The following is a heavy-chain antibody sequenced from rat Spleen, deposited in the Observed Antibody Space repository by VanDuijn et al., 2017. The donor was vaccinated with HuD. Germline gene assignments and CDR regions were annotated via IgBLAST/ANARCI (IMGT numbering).Heavy chain of an antibody. CDR1: GFTFSDYY. CDR3: ARDAYYYSGDVRFDY. Sequence: EVQLVESGGGFVQPGRSLKLSCAASGFTFSDYYMAWVRQAPKQGLEWVASLSYEGSITYYGDSVKGRFTCSRDNAKSTLYLQMDSLRSEDTATYYCARDAYYYSGDVRFDYWGQGVMVTVSS. D-gene: IGHD1-1*01. V-gene: IGHV5-22*01. J-gene: IGHJ2*01. CDR2: LSYEGSIT.